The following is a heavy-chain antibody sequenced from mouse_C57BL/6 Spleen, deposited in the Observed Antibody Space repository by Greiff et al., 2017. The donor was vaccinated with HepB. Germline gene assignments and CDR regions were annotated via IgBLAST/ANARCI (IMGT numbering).Heavy chain of an antibody. J-gene: IGHJ4*01. CDR1: GYAFSSSW. CDR3: ARRGGSSYGYAMDY. D-gene: IGHD1-1*01. V-gene: IGHV1-82*01. CDR2: IYPGDGDT. Sequence: VQLQQSGPELVKPGASVKISCKASGYAFSSSWMNWVKQRPGKGLEWIGRIYPGDGDTNYNGKFKGKATLTADKSSSTAYMQLSSLTSEDSAVYFCARRGGSSYGYAMDYWGQGTSVTVSS.